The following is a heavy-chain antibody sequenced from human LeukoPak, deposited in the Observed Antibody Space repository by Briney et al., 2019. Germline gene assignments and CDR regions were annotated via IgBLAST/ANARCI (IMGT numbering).Heavy chain of an antibody. J-gene: IGHJ4*02. D-gene: IGHD1-26*01. V-gene: IGHV3-21*01. CDR2: ISSSSTYI. CDR1: GFTFSSYN. Sequence: TGGSLRLSCAASGFTFSSYNMNWVRQAPGKGLEWVSSISSSSTYIYYADSMKGRFTISRDNAKNSLYLQMNSLRAEDTAVYYCARDLSVGAKPDLGFDYWGQGSPVTVSS. CDR3: ARDLSVGAKPDLGFDY.